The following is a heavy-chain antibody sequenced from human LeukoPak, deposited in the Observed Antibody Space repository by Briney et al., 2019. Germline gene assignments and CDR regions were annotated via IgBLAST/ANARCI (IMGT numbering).Heavy chain of an antibody. J-gene: IGHJ3*02. CDR3: ATIDAFDI. Sequence: ASVKVSCKASGYTFTDYFIHWVRQAPGQGLEWMGWNNPNSGGTNFAQKFQGRVTMTRDTSISTAYMELSRLRSDDTAVYYCATIDAFDIWGQGTMVTVSS. CDR2: NNPNSGGT. V-gene: IGHV1-2*02. CDR1: GYTFTDYF.